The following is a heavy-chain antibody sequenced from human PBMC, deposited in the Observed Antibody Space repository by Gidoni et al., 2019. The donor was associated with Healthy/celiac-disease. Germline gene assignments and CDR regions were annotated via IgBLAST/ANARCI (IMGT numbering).Heavy chain of an antibody. J-gene: IGHJ4*02. CDR1: GGSNSSYY. Sequence: QVQLQESGPGLVKPSETLSLTCTVSGGSNSSYYGSWIRQPPGKGLGGIGYINYSGCTNYNPSLKGRVTISVYTSKNQFSLKLSSVTAADTGVYYCAREVRGGKYFDYWGQGTLVTVSS. D-gene: IGHD3-10*01. CDR2: INYSGCT. CDR3: AREVRGGKYFDY. V-gene: IGHV4-59*01.